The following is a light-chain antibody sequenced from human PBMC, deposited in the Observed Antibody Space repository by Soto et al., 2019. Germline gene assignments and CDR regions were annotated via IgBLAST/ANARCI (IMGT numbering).Light chain of an antibody. J-gene: IGLJ3*02. CDR2: RND. CDR3: AAWDDSLSGWL. V-gene: IGLV1-47*01. Sequence: VLTQPPSASGTPGQRVTISCSGSSSNIGGDYVYWFQQLPGTAPKLLMYRNDQRPSGVPDRFSGSKSGSSASLAISGLRSEDEADYYCAAWDDSLSGWLFGGGTQLTVL. CDR1: SSNIGGDY.